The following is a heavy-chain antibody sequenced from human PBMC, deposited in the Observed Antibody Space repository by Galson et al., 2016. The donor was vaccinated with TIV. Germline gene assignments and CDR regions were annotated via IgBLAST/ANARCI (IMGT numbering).Heavy chain of an antibody. J-gene: IGHJ4*02. CDR1: GFNLGIYG. D-gene: IGHD1-26*01. CDR3: ASSPPLGATTYYFDY. CDR2: LWYDGSNE. V-gene: IGHV3-33*01. Sequence: SLRLSCAASGFNLGIYGMHWVRQAPGKGLEWVSALWYDGSNEKYADSVKGRFTISRDNSKSTLYLQMNSLRAEDTAVYYCASSPPLGATTYYFDYWGQGAPVTVSS.